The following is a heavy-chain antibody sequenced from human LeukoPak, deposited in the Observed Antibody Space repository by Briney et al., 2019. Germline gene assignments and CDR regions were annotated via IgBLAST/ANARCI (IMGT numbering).Heavy chain of an antibody. CDR1: GFTFSSYA. CDR2: ISYDGSNK. Sequence: PRRSLRLSCAASGFTFSSYAMHWVRQAPGKGLEWVAVISYDGSNKYYADSVKGRFTISRDNSKNTLYLQMNSLRAEDTAVYYCARVSSTFYWGQGTLVTVSS. CDR3: ARVSSTFY. J-gene: IGHJ4*02. V-gene: IGHV3-30-3*01. D-gene: IGHD6-6*01.